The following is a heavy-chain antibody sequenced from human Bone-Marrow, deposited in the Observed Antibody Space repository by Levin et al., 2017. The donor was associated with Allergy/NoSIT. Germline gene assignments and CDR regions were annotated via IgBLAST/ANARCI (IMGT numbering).Heavy chain of an antibody. V-gene: IGHV3-48*01. CDR1: EFSVRTFS. J-gene: IGHJ5*01. Sequence: GGSLRLSCVASEFSVRTFSMNWVRQVPGKGLEWISYIDSSGNTKDYTDSVKGRFSISRDNAQNPVYLQMNSLRAEDTAVYYCAKASGDFVGPWFDSWGQGTLVTVSS. CDR3: AKASGDFVGPWFDS. CDR2: IDSSGNTK. D-gene: IGHD2-15*01.